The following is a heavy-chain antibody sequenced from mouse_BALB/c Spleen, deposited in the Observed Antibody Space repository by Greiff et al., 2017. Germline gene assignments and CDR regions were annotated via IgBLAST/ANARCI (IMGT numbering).Heavy chain of an antibody. CDR1: GYAFSSYW. Sequence: QVQLQQSGAELVRPGSSVKISCKASGYAFSSYWMNWVKQRPGQGLEWIGQIYPGDGDTNYNGKFKGKATLTADKSSSTAYMQLSSLTSEESAVYFCARKWGNYAMDYWGQGTSVTVSS. D-gene: IGHD1-3*01. CDR2: IYPGDGDT. CDR3: ARKWGNYAMDY. V-gene: IGHV1-80*01. J-gene: IGHJ4*01.